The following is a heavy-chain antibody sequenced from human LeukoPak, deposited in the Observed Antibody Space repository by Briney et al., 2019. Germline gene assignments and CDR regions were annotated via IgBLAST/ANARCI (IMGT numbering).Heavy chain of an antibody. CDR2: ISGSGRST. CDR3: AKDVFSSAYSASYFHY. D-gene: IGHD4/OR15-4a*01. J-gene: IGHJ4*02. V-gene: IGHV3-23*01. CDR1: GFTFSSYG. Sequence: HTGGSLRLSCTASGFTFSSYGMTWVRQAPGKGLEWVSFISGSGRSTYYADSVKGRFTISKDNSKNTFFLHMNSLRADDAAVYYCAKDVFSSAYSASYFHYWGQGTLVTVSS.